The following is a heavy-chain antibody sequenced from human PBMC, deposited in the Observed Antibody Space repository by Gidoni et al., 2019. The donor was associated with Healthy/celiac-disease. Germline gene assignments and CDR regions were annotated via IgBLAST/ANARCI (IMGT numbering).Heavy chain of an antibody. CDR3: ASHTRGADLYY. Sequence: KYNNSLKSRVTISVDMSRNQFSLKLSSVTAADTAVYYCASHTRGADLYYWGQGTLVTVSS. J-gene: IGHJ4*02. V-gene: IGHV4-61*07. D-gene: IGHD3-10*01.